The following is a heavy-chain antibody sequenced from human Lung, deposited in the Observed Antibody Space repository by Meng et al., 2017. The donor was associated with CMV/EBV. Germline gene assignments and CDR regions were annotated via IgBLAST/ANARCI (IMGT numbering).Heavy chain of an antibody. V-gene: IGHV4-34*01. CDR3: ARASARVAAAGRRDLRY. CDR1: GGSFSGYY. D-gene: IGHD6-13*01. J-gene: IGHJ4*02. CDR2: INHSGST. Sequence: QVRLQQWGAGLWKPSEALSLTSVFYGGSFSGYYCSWIRPPPGKGLEWIGEINHSGSTNYNPSLKSRVTISVDTSKNQFSLKLSSVTAADTAVYYCARASARVAAAGRRDLRYWGQGTLVNVST.